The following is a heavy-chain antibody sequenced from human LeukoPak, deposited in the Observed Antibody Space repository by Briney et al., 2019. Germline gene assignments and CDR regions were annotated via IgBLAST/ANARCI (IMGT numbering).Heavy chain of an antibody. D-gene: IGHD1-26*01. CDR1: GYTFTGYY. Sequence: ASVKVSCKASGYTFTGYYMHWVRQAPGQGLEWMGWINPNSGGTNYAQKFQGRVTMTRDTSISTTYMELSRLRSDDTAVYYCARESGGSYYYYYGMDVWGQGTTVTVSS. CDR2: INPNSGGT. J-gene: IGHJ6*02. CDR3: ARESGGSYYYYYGMDV. V-gene: IGHV1-2*02.